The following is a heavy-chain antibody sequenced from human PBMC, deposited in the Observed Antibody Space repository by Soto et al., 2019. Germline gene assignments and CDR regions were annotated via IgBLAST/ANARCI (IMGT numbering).Heavy chain of an antibody. CDR1: GFTFSDYY. Sequence: QVQLVESGGGLVKPGGSLRLSCAASGFTFSDYYMSWIRQAPGKGLEWVSYISSSGSTIYYADSVKGRFTISRDNAKNSLYLQMNSLRAEDTAVYYCASSSPVQLERRRKNYYMDVWGKGTTVTVSS. CDR2: ISSSGSTI. D-gene: IGHD1-1*01. J-gene: IGHJ6*03. CDR3: ASSSPVQLERRRKNYYMDV. V-gene: IGHV3-11*01.